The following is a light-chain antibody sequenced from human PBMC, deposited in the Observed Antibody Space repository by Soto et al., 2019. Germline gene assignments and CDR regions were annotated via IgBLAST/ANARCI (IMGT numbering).Light chain of an antibody. V-gene: IGKV1-39*01. J-gene: IGKJ1*01. CDR2: GAS. Sequence: DIQMTQSPSSLSASLGDRVTISCRASQSFSNNLNWYQQKAGKAPKLLIYGASSLQSGAPSRFSGSRSGTDFTLAISSLVPEDFATYYCQQTYSTPWTFGQGNKVEIK. CDR1: QSFSNN. CDR3: QQTYSTPWT.